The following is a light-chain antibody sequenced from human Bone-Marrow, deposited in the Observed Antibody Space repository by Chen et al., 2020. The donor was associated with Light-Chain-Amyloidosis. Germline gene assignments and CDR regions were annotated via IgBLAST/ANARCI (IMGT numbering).Light chain of an antibody. Sequence: DIQMTQSPSTLSASVGDRVTITCRASQNISRWLAWYQQKPGKAPKLLIYWTSTFEPGVPSRFSGRGSGTEFTLTINSLQPADFATYYCQQYKTYSTFGQGTKVEIK. J-gene: IGKJ1*01. V-gene: IGKV1-5*03. CDR1: QNISRW. CDR3: QQYKTYST. CDR2: WTS.